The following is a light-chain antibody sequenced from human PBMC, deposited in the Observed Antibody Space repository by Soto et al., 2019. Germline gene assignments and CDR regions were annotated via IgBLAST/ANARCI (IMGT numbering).Light chain of an antibody. CDR3: SSYTSSRTYV. V-gene: IGLV2-14*01. Sequence: SVLTQPASVSGSPGQSIAISCTGTSSDVGGYNYVSWYQQHPGKAPKLIIYDVTNRPSGVSNRFSGSKSGNTASLTISGLQAEDEADYYCSSYTSSRTYVFGTGTRSPS. CDR2: DVT. J-gene: IGLJ1*01. CDR1: SSDVGGYNY.